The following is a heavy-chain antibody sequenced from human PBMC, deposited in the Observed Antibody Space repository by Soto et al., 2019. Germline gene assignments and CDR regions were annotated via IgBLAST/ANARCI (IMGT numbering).Heavy chain of an antibody. V-gene: IGHV3-30*18. D-gene: IGHD5-18*01. CDR3: AKDRGRTAIDY. CDR1: GFTFSSYG. J-gene: IGHJ4*02. Sequence: QVQLVESGGGVVQPGRSLRLSCAASGFTFSSYGMHWVRQAPGKGLEWVAVISYDGSNKYYADSVKGRFTISRDNSKNTLYLQMNSLRAEDTAVYYCAKDRGRTAIDYWGQGTLVTVSS. CDR2: ISYDGSNK.